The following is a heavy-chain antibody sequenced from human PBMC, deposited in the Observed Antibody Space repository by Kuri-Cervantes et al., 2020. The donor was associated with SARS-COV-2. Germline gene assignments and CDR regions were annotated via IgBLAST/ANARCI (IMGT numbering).Heavy chain of an antibody. V-gene: IGHV3-30*03. CDR2: ISYDGSNK. J-gene: IGHJ6*02. Sequence: GESLKISCAASGITFSTYGMHWVRQAPGKGLEWVAIISYDGSNKYYAEPVKGRFTISRDNAKNPLYLQMNSLRAEDTAVYYCARDRSRITIFGVVTRYGMDVWGQGTTVTVSS. CDR3: ARDRSRITIFGVVTRYGMDV. CDR1: GITFSTYG. D-gene: IGHD3-3*01.